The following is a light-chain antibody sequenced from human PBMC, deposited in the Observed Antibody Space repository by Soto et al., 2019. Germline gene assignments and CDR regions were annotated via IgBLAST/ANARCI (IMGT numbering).Light chain of an antibody. CDR3: QKYVNSPLS. CDR2: DAS. V-gene: IGKV3-20*01. CDR1: QSVNNNF. J-gene: IGKJ4*01. Sequence: EIVLTQSPGTLSLSPGERATLSCRASQSVNNNFLAWYQQKPGQAPRLLIYDASSRATGIPDRFSGSGSGTDFTLTISRLEPEDFPVYSCQKYVNSPLSFGGGTKVEIK.